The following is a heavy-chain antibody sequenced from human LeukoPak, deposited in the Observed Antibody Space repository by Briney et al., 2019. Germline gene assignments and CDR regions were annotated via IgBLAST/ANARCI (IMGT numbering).Heavy chain of an antibody. Sequence: PSETLSLTCTVSGGSMSNSSYYWGWIRQPPGKGLEWIGSIYYTGSTYYNPSFKSRITISVDTSKNQFSLKVISVTAADTAVYYCARSLGYSNYGGRKNDAFDIWGQGTMVTVSS. V-gene: IGHV4-39*01. CDR3: ARSLGYSNYGGRKNDAFDI. CDR1: GGSMSNSSYY. J-gene: IGHJ3*02. D-gene: IGHD4-11*01. CDR2: IYYTGST.